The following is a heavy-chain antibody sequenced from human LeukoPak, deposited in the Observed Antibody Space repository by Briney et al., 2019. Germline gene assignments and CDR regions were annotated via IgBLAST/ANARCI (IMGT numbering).Heavy chain of an antibody. D-gene: IGHD3-10*01. J-gene: IGHJ3*02. V-gene: IGHV3-7*01. CDR2: IKQDGSEK. CDR1: GFTFRRNW. CDR3: ARDWPPYGSGTFDI. Sequence: GSLILSCAASGFTFRRNWMSWVRQAPGKGLEWVANIKQDGSEKYYVDSLKGRFTISRDNAKNSLYLQMNSLRAEDTAVYYCARDWPPYGSGTFDIWGQGTMVTVSS.